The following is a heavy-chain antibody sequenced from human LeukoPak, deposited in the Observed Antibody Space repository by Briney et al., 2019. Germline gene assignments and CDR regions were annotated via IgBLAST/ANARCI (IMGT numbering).Heavy chain of an antibody. CDR1: GGSISSGSYY. Sequence: SSETLSLTCTVSGGSISSGSYYWSWIRQPAGKGLEWIGRIYTSGSTNYNPSLKSRVTTSVDTSKNQFSLKLSSVTAADTAVYYCARGPTYCSSSSCLQGEWGQGTLVTVSS. V-gene: IGHV4-61*02. CDR2: IYTSGST. D-gene: IGHD2-15*01. J-gene: IGHJ4*02. CDR3: ARGPTYCSSSSCLQGE.